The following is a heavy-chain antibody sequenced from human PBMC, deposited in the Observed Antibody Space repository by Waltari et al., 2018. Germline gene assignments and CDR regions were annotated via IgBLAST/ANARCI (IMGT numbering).Heavy chain of an antibody. Sequence: QVQLVQSGAEVKKPGSSVKVSCKASGGTFGSYAISWVRQAPGEGLEWMGGISPIFGTEPNYAQKFQGRLTVTADESTATVYMDLSSLRSDDTAVYYCTRRELGGAFDPWGQGTLVTVSS. V-gene: IGHV1-69*12. CDR1: GGTFGSYA. CDR3: TRRELGGAFDP. J-gene: IGHJ5*02. CDR2: ISPIFGTEP. D-gene: IGHD3-16*01.